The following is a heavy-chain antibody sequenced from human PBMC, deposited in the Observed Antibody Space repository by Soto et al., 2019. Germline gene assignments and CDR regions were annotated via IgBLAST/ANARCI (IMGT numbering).Heavy chain of an antibody. V-gene: IGHV3-23*01. D-gene: IGHD5-12*01. CDR1: GFTFTSYA. Sequence: EVQLLESGGGLVQPGGSLRLSCAASGFTFTSYAMSWVRQAPGKGLEWVSAISGSGGSTYYADSVKGRFTISRDNSKNTVYLQMNSLRAEDTAVYYCARHSGYGVLGDYWGQGTLVTVSS. CDR2: ISGSGGST. J-gene: IGHJ4*02. CDR3: ARHSGYGVLGDY.